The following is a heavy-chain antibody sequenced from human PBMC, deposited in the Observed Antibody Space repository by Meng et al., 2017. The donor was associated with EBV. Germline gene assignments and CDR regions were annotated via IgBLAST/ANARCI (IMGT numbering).Heavy chain of an antibody. CDR2: IRSKAKSYAT. V-gene: IGHV3-73*02. CDR1: GFTFIGPA. CDR3: TRMSSPLDY. J-gene: IGHJ4*02. D-gene: IGHD2-2*01. Sequence: VHLGAPGGGLVQPGGALNLSCAASGFTFIGPAMHWVCQASGKVLEWVGRIRSKAKSYATAYAASVKGRFTISRDDSKNTAYLQMNSLKTEDTAVYYCTRMSSPLDYWGQGTLVTVSS.